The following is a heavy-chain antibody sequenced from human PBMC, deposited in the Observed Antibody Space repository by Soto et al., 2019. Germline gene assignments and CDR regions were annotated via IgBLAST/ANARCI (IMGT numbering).Heavy chain of an antibody. CDR1: GYTFTGYY. V-gene: IGHV1-2*04. CDR2: INPNSGGT. J-gene: IGHJ4*02. Sequence: ASVKVSCKASGYTFTGYYMHWVRQAPGQGLEWMGWINPNSGGTNYAQKFQGWVTMTRDTSISTAYMELSRLRSDDTAVYYCARDAGRGWPDLDYWGQGTLVTVSS. D-gene: IGHD1-26*01. CDR3: ARDAGRGWPDLDY.